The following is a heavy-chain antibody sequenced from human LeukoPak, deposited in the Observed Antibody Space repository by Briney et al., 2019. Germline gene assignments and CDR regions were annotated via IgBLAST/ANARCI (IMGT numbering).Heavy chain of an antibody. CDR3: ATGSGYRSGFDI. CDR1: GYRFTLDW. CDR2: IYPGDSDT. D-gene: IGHD3-22*01. V-gene: IGHV5-51*01. Sequence: GESLKISCRGLGYRFTLDWIGWGRQMPGKGLEWMGIIYPGDSDTRYSPSFQGQVTISADKSISTAYLQWSSLKASDTAMYYYATGSGYRSGFDIWGHGTMVTVSS. J-gene: IGHJ3*02.